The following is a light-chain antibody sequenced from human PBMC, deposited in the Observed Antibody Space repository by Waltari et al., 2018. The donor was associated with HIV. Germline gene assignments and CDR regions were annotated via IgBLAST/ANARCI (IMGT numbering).Light chain of an antibody. V-gene: IGKV1-9*01. CDR1: QGIPNN. J-gene: IGKJ5*01. CDR3: QQVKSYPLT. Sequence: DIQLTQSPSFLSASVGDTVTITCRASQGIPNNVAWYQQKPGKAPKSLIYDASTLQSGVPSRFSGSGSGTEFTLTIGSLQPEDFATYYCQQVKSYPLTFGQGTRLEIK. CDR2: DAS.